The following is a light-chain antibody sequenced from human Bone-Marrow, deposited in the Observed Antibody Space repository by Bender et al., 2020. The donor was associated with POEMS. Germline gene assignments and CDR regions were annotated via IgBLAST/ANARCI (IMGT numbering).Light chain of an antibody. CDR1: SSDVGIYIY. CDR3: SSYAGSNNFV. V-gene: IGLV2-8*01. CDR2: EVN. J-gene: IGLJ2*01. Sequence: QSALTQPASVSGSPGQSITISCTGTSSDVGIYIYVSWYQQHPGKAPKLMICEVNKRPSGVPDRFSGSKSGNTASLTVSGLQAEDEADYYCSSYAGSNNFVFGGGTKLTVL.